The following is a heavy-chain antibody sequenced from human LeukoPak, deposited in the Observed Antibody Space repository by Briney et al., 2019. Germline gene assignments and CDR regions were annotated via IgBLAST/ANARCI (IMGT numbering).Heavy chain of an antibody. J-gene: IGHJ5*02. V-gene: IGHV3-48*03. D-gene: IGHD6-13*01. CDR1: GFMFRSHE. CDR2: ISTSGSTI. Sequence: PGGSLTLSCAASGFMFRSHEMNWVRQAPGKGLEWVSYISTSGSTIYYADSVRGRFTISRDNAKNSLSLQMNSLRADDTAVYYCATGPSRFAWGQGTLVTVSS. CDR3: ATGPSRFA.